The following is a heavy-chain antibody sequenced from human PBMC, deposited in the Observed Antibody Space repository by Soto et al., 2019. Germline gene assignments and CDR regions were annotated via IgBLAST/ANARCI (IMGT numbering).Heavy chain of an antibody. CDR3: ARQTYYYDSSGYEDYYYGMDV. J-gene: IGHJ6*02. CDR2: IYYSGST. V-gene: IGHV4-39*01. Sequence: QLQLQESGPGLVKPSETLSLTCTVSGGSISSSSYYWGWIRQPPGKGLEWIGSIYYSGSTYYNPSLKSRVTISVDTSKNQFSQKLSSVTAADTAVYYCARQTYYYDSSGYEDYYYGMDVWGQGTTVTVSS. D-gene: IGHD3-22*01. CDR1: GGSISSSSYY.